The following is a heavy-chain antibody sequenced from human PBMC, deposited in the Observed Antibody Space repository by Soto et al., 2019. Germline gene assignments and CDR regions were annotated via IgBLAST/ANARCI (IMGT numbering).Heavy chain of an antibody. J-gene: IGHJ6*02. CDR1: GGTFSSYA. V-gene: IGHV1-24*01. CDR2: FDPEDGET. Sequence: GASVKVSCKASGGTFSSYAISWVRQAPGKGLEWMGGFDPEDGETVYAQKFQGRVTMTEDRSSDSAFLELSSLTSEDTAVYYCGTSSPANYYYGVDVWGQGTTVTVSS. D-gene: IGHD2-2*01. CDR3: GTSSPANYYYGVDV.